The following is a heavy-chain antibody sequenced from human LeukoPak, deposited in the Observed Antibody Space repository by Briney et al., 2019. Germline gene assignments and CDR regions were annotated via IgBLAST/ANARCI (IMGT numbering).Heavy chain of an antibody. CDR1: GDSVSSSSSS. V-gene: IGHV6-1*01. CDR2: TYYRSKWYN. Sequence: SQTLSLTCAISGDSVSSSSSSWNWISQPPAKGLEWLGRTYYRSKWYNDYAESVKSRIAINPDTSKNQFSLHLTSVTPEDTAVYYCVRGGHFDYWGQGTLVTVSS. D-gene: IGHD3-16*01. CDR3: VRGGHFDY. J-gene: IGHJ4*02.